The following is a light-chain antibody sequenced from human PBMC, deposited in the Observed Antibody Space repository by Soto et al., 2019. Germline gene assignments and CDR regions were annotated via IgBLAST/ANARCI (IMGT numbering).Light chain of an antibody. CDR3: CSYAGSSPYV. CDR2: EVS. V-gene: IGLV2-23*02. CDR1: SSVVGSYNL. Sequence: QSALAQPASLSGSPGQSITISCTGTSSVVGSYNLVSWYQQHPGKAPKLMIYEVSKRPSGVSNRFSGSKSGNTASLTISGLQAEDEADYYCCSYAGSSPYVFGTGTKVTVL. J-gene: IGLJ1*01.